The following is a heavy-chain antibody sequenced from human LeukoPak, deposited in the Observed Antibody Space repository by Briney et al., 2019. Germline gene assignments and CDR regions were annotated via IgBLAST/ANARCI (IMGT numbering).Heavy chain of an antibody. CDR2: IYYSGST. J-gene: IGHJ5*02. CDR1: GGSLSSYY. CDR3: AREYSSSWYNWFDP. V-gene: IGHV4-59*01. Sequence: PSETLSLTCSVSGGSLSSYYWGWIRQPPGKGLEWIGYIYYSGSTNYNPSLKSRVTISVDTSKNQFSLKVSSVTAADTAVYYCAREYSSSWYNWFDPWGQGTLVTVSS. D-gene: IGHD6-13*01.